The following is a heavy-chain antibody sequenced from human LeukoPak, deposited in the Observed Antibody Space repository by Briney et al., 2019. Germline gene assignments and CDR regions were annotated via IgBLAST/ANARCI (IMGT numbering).Heavy chain of an antibody. CDR1: GFTVSGNH. J-gene: IGHJ4*02. CDR2: IYSGGKT. D-gene: IGHD3-9*01. Sequence: GGSLRLSCAASGFTVSGNHMTWVRQAPGKGQEWVSVIYSGGKTYYADSVKGRVTISRDNSKNTLYLQMNTLRAEDTAVYYCARLTGSYYFDYWGQGTLVTVSS. V-gene: IGHV3-53*01. CDR3: ARLTGSYYFDY.